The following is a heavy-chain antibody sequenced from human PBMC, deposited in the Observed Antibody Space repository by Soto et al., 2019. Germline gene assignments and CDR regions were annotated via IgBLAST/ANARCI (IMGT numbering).Heavy chain of an antibody. CDR1: GFTFSTYW. Sequence: EVQLVECGGDLVQPGGSLRLSCAASGFTFSTYWMHWVRQAPGKGLLWVSRIKTDGTYATYADSVKGRFTISRDNAKNTLYLQMNSLRVKDAAVYYCAAGGSGYYANWGQGTLVTVSS. J-gene: IGHJ4*02. CDR2: IKTDGTYA. CDR3: AAGGSGYYAN. V-gene: IGHV3-74*01. D-gene: IGHD3-22*01.